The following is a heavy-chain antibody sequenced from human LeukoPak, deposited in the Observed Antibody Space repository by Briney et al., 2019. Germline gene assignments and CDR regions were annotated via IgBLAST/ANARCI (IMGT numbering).Heavy chain of an antibody. V-gene: IGHV1-24*01. D-gene: IGHD1-1*01. CDR2: FDPEDGET. CDR3: ATERGDNWNDYDAFDI. CDR1: GYTLTELS. Sequence: GASVKVSCKVSGYTLTELSMHRVRQAPGKGLEWMGGFDPEDGETIYAQKFQGRVTMTEGTSTDTAYMELSSLRSEDTAVYYCATERGDNWNDYDAFDIWGQGTMVTVSS. J-gene: IGHJ3*02.